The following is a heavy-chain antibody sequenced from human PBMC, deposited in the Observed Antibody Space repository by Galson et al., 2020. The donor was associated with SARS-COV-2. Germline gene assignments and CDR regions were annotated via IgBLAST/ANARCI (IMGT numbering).Heavy chain of an antibody. Sequence: GGSLRLSCAASGFTFSSYAMHWVRQAPGKGLEWVAVISYDGSNKYYADSVKGRFTISRDNSKNTLYLQMNSLRAEDTAVYYCARDLGDGYMDYYMDVWGKGTTVTISS. J-gene: IGHJ6*03. V-gene: IGHV3-30*04. D-gene: IGHD5-12*01. CDR2: ISYDGSNK. CDR1: GFTFSSYA. CDR3: ARDLGDGYMDYYMDV.